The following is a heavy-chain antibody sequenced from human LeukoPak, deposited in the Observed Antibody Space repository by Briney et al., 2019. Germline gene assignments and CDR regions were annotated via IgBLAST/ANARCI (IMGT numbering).Heavy chain of an antibody. CDR2: FSGRSDTR. CDR1: GFSLSSHA. Sequence: GGSLRLSCAATGFSLSSHAMNWVRLPPGKGLEWVSTFSGRSDTRSYADSVKGRFIISRDNSKNTLYLQMNSLRAEDTAVYYCAKDKTSYGDYILDYWGQGTLVTVSS. J-gene: IGHJ4*02. D-gene: IGHD4-17*01. CDR3: AKDKTSYGDYILDY. V-gene: IGHV3-23*01.